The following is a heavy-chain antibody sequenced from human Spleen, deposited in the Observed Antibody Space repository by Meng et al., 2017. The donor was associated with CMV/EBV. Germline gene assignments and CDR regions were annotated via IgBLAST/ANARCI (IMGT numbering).Heavy chain of an antibody. Sequence: GDSVSSHSAAWNWIRQSPSRGLEWLGRTYYRSKWYNDYAGSVQSRITINPDTSKNQFSLQLISVTPEDTAVYYCARDEYGSSSWFDPWGQGTLVTVSS. D-gene: IGHD6-6*01. CDR1: GDSVSSHSAA. CDR3: ARDEYGSSSWFDP. CDR2: TYYRSKWYN. J-gene: IGHJ5*02. V-gene: IGHV6-1*01.